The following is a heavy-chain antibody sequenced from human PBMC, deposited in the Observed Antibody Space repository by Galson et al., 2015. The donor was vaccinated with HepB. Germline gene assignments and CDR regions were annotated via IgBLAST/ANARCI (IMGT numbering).Heavy chain of an antibody. CDR1: GFTFSSYG. Sequence: SLRLSCAASGFTFSSYGMHWVRQAPGKGLEWVAVISYDGSNKYYADSVKGRFTISRDNSKNTLYLQMNSLRAEDTAVYYCAKDESGDYLKYYFDYWGQGTLVTVSS. V-gene: IGHV3-30*18. CDR3: AKDESGDYLKYYFDY. D-gene: IGHD4-17*01. J-gene: IGHJ4*02. CDR2: ISYDGSNK.